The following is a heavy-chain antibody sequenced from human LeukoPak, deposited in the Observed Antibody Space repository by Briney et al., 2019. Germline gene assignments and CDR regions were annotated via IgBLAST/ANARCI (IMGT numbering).Heavy chain of an antibody. CDR1: GYTFTSYG. V-gene: IGHV1-18*01. D-gene: IGHD2-2*02. CDR3: ARVLDIVVVPAAIFDY. Sequence: ASVKVSCKASGYTFTSYGISWVRQAPGQGLEWMGWISAYNGNTNYAQKLQGRVTMTTDTSTSTAYMELRSLRPDDTAVYYCARVLDIVVVPAAIFDYWGQGTLVTVSS. J-gene: IGHJ4*02. CDR2: ISAYNGNT.